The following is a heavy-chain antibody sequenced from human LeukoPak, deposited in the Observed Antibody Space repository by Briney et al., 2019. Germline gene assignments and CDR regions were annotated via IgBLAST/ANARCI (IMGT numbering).Heavy chain of an antibody. CDR2: ISSSSITL. D-gene: IGHD3-10*01. V-gene: IGHV3-11*04. Sequence: GGSLRLSCAASGFTFSDYYMTWIRQAPGKGLEWVSYISSSSITLDYADSVRGRFTISRDNAKNSVYLEMNSLRAEDTAVYYCALNLVRGVTFDYWGQGTLVTVSS. CDR1: GFTFSDYY. J-gene: IGHJ4*02. CDR3: ALNLVRGVTFDY.